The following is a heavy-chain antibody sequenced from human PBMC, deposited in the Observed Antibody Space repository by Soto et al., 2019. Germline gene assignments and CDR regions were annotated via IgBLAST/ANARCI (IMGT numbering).Heavy chain of an antibody. CDR3: ARRLYGDYDY. CDR2: ISTYNGNT. CDR1: GYSFTTSG. J-gene: IGHJ4*01. V-gene: IGHV1-18*01. D-gene: IGHD4-17*01. Sequence: QAQLVQSGAEVKEPGASVKVSCKASGYSFTTSGITWVRQAPGQGLEWMGWISTYNGNTNYAQKLQDRVTLTTDTSTSTAYMELRSLRSDDTAVYYCARRLYGDYDYWGXGTLVTVSS.